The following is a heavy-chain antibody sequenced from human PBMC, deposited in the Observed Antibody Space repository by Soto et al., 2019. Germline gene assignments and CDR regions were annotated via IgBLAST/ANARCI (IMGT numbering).Heavy chain of an antibody. CDR2: IRSDGDTT. V-gene: IGHV3-23*01. D-gene: IGHD1-26*01. J-gene: IGHJ4*02. CDR3: AKGKGAGATPDGANC. Sequence: EVQVLESGGGLVQPGGSLRLSCAASGFTFSNYGMNWVRQAPGKGLEWVSGIRSDGDTTYNSDSVKGRFTVSRDTFKNRVYLQMNSLRVEDSAVYYWAKGKGAGATPDGANCWGQGTLVTVSS. CDR1: GFTFSNYG.